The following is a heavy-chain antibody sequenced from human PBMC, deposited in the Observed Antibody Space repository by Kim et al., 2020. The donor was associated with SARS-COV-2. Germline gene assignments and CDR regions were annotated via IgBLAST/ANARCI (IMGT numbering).Heavy chain of an antibody. CDR1: GGTFSSYA. CDR3: ARVPTVTPRLLDNWFDP. J-gene: IGHJ5*02. D-gene: IGHD4-17*01. CDR2: IIPIFGTA. Sequence: SVKVSCKASGGTFSSYAISWVRQAPGQGLEWMGGIIPIFGTANYAQKFQGRVTITADESTSTAYMELSSLRSEDTAVYYCARVPTVTPRLLDNWFDPWGQGTLVTVSS. V-gene: IGHV1-69*13.